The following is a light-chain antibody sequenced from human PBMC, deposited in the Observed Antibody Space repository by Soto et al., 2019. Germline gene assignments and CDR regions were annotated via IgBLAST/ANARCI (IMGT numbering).Light chain of an antibody. V-gene: IGKV3-11*01. Sequence: EIVLTQSPVTLSLSPGERATLSCRASQAVSSSYLGWYQQRPGQAPRLLIYAASSRAPGIPARFSGSGSGTDFTLTISSLEPEDFAVYYCQQRNHWPRITFGQGTRLDIK. CDR2: AAS. J-gene: IGKJ5*01. CDR1: QAVSSSY. CDR3: QQRNHWPRIT.